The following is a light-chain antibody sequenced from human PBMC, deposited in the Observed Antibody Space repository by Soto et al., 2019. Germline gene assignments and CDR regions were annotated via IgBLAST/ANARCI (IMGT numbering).Light chain of an antibody. CDR1: QAILTY. CDR2: GAS. J-gene: IGKJ4*01. CDR3: QQTFSPDVT. V-gene: IGKV1-39*01. Sequence: DIHLTQSPSSLSAAVGDSVTITCRASQAILTYLNWLQQKAGKAPEVLIYGASGLRSGVPSRFTGSGSATDFTLTITSLQREDAGTYFCQQTFSPDVTFGGGTKV.